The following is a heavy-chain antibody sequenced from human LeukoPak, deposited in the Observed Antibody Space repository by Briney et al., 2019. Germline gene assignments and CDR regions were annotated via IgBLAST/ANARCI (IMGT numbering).Heavy chain of an antibody. CDR2: ISYDGSNK. J-gene: IGHJ4*02. Sequence: QPGRSLRLSCAASGFTFSSYAMHWVRQAPGKGLEWVAVISYDGSNKYYADSVKGRFTISRDNSKNTLYLQMNSLRAEDTAVYYCARGIAAFDYWGQGTLVTVSS. V-gene: IGHV3-30-3*01. CDR1: GFTFSSYA. CDR3: ARGIAAFDY. D-gene: IGHD6-6*01.